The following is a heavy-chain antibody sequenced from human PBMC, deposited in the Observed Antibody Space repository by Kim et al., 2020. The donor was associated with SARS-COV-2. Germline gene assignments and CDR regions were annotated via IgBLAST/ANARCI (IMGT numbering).Heavy chain of an antibody. CDR2: ISWNSGSI. D-gene: IGHD3-10*01. Sequence: GGSLRLSCAASGFTFDDYAMHWVRQAPGKGLEWVSGISWNSGSIGYADSVKGRFTISRDNAKNSLYLQMNSLRAEDTALYYCAKDYYGSGSSPRNFWDYYYGMDVWGQGTTVTVSS. J-gene: IGHJ6*02. CDR1: GFTFDDYA. V-gene: IGHV3-9*01. CDR3: AKDYYGSGSSPRNFWDYYYGMDV.